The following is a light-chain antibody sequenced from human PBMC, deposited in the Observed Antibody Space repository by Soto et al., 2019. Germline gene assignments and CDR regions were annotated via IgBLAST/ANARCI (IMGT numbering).Light chain of an antibody. CDR1: SGDVGAYDY. J-gene: IGLJ1*01. CDR2: EVS. V-gene: IGLV2-14*01. CDR3: ASHTTSDTRV. Sequence: QSALTQPASVSGSPGQSIAISCTGTSGDVGAYDYVSWYQHHPDKAPKLMIYEVSNRPSGVSDRFSGSKSVYTATLTNSGLQAEDEADYYCASHTTSDTRVFGTGTKVTVL.